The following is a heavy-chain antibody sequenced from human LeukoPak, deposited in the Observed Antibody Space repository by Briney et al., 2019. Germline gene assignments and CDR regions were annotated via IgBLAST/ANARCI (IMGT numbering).Heavy chain of an antibody. CDR3: ARDSGRFDVFDI. D-gene: IGHD3-10*01. J-gene: IGHJ3*02. CDR2: IYSDGRT. V-gene: IGHV3-53*01. CDR1: GFAFSSYA. Sequence: PGGSLRLSCAASGFAFSSYAMIWVRQAPGKGLEWVSVIYSDGRTYYADSVKGRFTISRDNSKNTLCLQMNSLRAEDTAVYYCARDSGRFDVFDIWGQGTMVTVSS.